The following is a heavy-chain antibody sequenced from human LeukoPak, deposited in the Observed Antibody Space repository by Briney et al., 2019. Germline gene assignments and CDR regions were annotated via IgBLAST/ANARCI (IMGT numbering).Heavy chain of an antibody. CDR1: GGSISSYY. CDR3: AREVLNSYYYGSGSYYKMVNAFDI. CDR2: IYYSGST. D-gene: IGHD3-10*01. V-gene: IGHV4-59*01. J-gene: IGHJ3*02. Sequence: SETLSLTCTVSGGSISSYYWSWIRQPPGKGLEWIGYIYYSGSTSYNPSLKSRVTISVDTSKNQFSLKLSSVTAADTAVYYCAREVLNSYYYGSGSYYKMVNAFDIWGQGTMVTVSS.